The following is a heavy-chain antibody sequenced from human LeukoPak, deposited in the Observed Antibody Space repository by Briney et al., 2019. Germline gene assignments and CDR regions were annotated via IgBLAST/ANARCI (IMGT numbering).Heavy chain of an antibody. CDR3: ARDRPLLSAWSRFDP. D-gene: IGHD6-19*01. V-gene: IGHV4-38-2*02. CDR2: IYHSGST. Sequence: PSETLSLTCAVSGYSISSGYYWGWIRQPPGKGLEWIGTIYHSGSTYYNPSLKSRVTISLDTSKNQFSLKLSSVTAADAAVYYRARDRPLLSAWSRFDPWGQGTLVTVSS. CDR1: GYSISSGYY. J-gene: IGHJ5*02.